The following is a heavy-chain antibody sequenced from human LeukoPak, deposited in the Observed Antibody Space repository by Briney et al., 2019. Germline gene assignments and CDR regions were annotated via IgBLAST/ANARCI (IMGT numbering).Heavy chain of an antibody. CDR1: GFTFSSYA. Sequence: PGGSLRLSCAASGFTFSSYAMHWVRQAPGKGLEWVAVISYDGSNKYYADSVKGRFTISRDNSENTLYLQMNSLRAEDTAVYYCARGIVDTAMVTGYYYYYMDVWGKGTTVTVSS. CDR2: ISYDGSNK. D-gene: IGHD5-18*01. CDR3: ARGIVDTAMVTGYYYYYMDV. J-gene: IGHJ6*03. V-gene: IGHV3-30*04.